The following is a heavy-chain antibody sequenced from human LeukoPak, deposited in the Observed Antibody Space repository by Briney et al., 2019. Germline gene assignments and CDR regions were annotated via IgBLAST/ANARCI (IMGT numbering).Heavy chain of an antibody. CDR2: IIPIFGTA. CDR1: GGTFSSYA. J-gene: IGHJ3*02. CDR3: AREGAEELPTDKGKGAFDI. V-gene: IGHV1-69*13. Sequence: ASVKVSCKASGGTFSSYAISWVRQAPGQGLEWMGGIIPIFGTANYAQKFQGRVTITADESTSTAYMELSSLRSEDTAVYYCAREGAEELPTDKGKGAFDIWGQGTMVTVSS. D-gene: IGHD1-26*01.